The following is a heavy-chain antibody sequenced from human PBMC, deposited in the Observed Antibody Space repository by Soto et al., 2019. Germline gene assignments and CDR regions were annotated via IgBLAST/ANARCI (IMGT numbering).Heavy chain of an antibody. CDR1: GGSISSGGYY. V-gene: IGHV4-31*03. Sequence: SETLSLTCTVSGGSISSGGYYWSWIRQHPGKGLEWIGYIYYSGSTYYNPSLKSRVTISVDTSKNQFSLKLSSVTAADTAVYYCASPIHYCSGGSCYLRGSWFDPWGQGTLVTVSS. CDR3: ASPIHYCSGGSCYLRGSWFDP. J-gene: IGHJ5*02. CDR2: IYYSGST. D-gene: IGHD2-15*01.